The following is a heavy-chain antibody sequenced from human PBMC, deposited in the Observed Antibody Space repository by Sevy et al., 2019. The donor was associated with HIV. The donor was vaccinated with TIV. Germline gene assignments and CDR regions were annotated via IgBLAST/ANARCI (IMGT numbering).Heavy chain of an antibody. D-gene: IGHD3-22*01. J-gene: IGHJ1*01. CDR1: GYTFTSYG. CDR2: ISAYNGNT. CDR3: ADCYYYDCSGYPEWEYFQH. Sequence: ASVKVSCKASGYTFTSYGISWVRQAPGQGREWRGWISAYNGNTTYAQKLQGRVTITTDTSTSTAYMELRSLRSDDTAVYYCADCYYYDCSGYPEWEYFQHWGQGTLVTVSS. V-gene: IGHV1-18*01.